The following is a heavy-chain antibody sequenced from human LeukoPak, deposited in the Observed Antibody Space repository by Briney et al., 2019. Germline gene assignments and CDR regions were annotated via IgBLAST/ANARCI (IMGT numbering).Heavy chain of an antibody. V-gene: IGHV4-34*01. D-gene: IGHD3-3*01. CDR2: INHSGST. Sequence: PSETLSLTCVVYGGSFSGYYWSWLRQPPGKGLEWIGEINHSGSTNYNPSLKSRVTISVDTSKNQFSLKLSSVTAADTAVYYCARGRSVLRFLEWSKFDYWGQGTLVTVSS. J-gene: IGHJ4*02. CDR3: ARGRSVLRFLEWSKFDY. CDR1: GGSFSGYY.